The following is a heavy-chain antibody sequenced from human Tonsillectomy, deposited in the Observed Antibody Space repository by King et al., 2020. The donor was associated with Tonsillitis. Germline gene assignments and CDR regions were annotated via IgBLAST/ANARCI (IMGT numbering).Heavy chain of an antibody. CDR3: ARSFNPATGPCVEHWVHKGFAP. Sequence: VQLVESGGGLVKPGGSLRLSCAASGFTFSSYSMSWVRQAPGKGLEWVSSISSSSSYIYSADSLKGRFTITRDNAKNSLYLQMSSLRAEDTAVYYCARSFNPATGPCVEHWVHKGFAPWGQGTLVTVSS. J-gene: IGHJ5*02. CDR1: GFTFSSYS. V-gene: IGHV3-21*01. D-gene: IGHD1-1*01. CDR2: ISSSSSYI.